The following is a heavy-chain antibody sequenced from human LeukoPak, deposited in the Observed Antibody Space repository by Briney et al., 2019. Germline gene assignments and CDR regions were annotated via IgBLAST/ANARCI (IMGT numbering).Heavy chain of an antibody. V-gene: IGHV3-74*01. Sequence: GGSLTLSCAASGFTFSSHWMHWVRQAPGKGLVWVSHINSDGSGTSYADSVKGRFTISRDNAKNTLYLQMNSLRAEDTAIYYCARALGYWGQGTLVTVSS. CDR1: GFTFSSHW. CDR3: ARALGY. J-gene: IGHJ4*02. CDR2: INSDGSGT.